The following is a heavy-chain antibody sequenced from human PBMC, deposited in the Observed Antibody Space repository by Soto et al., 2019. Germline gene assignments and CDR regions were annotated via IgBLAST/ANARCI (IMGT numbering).Heavy chain of an antibody. CDR1: GFTFSSSA. V-gene: IGHV1-58*01. CDR2: IVVGSGNT. Sequence: SVKVSCKASGFTFSSSAVQWVRQALGQRLEWIGWIVVGSGNTNYAQKFQERVTITRDMSTSTAYMELSSLRSEDTAVYYCAEDLEVGAKHWYYYGMDVWGPGTTVIVSS. J-gene: IGHJ6*02. CDR3: AEDLEVGAKHWYYYGMDV. D-gene: IGHD1-26*01.